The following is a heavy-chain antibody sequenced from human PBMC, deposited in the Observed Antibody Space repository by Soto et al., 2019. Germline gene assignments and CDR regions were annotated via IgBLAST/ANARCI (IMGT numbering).Heavy chain of an antibody. D-gene: IGHD1-1*01. J-gene: IGHJ2*01. CDR2: ISGSGGST. CDR3: AKDLGPQRQSPYWYFDL. CDR1: GFTFSSYA. Sequence: GESLKISCAATGFTFSSYAMSWVRQAPGKGLEWVSAISGSGGSTYYADSVKGRFTISRDNSKNTLYLQMNSLRAEDTAVYYCAKDLGPQRQSPYWYFDLWGRGTLVTVSS. V-gene: IGHV3-23*01.